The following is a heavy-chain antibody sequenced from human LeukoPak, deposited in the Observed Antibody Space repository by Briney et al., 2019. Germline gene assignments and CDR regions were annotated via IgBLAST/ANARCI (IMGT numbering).Heavy chain of an antibody. CDR3: ARRISSSWGYGY. V-gene: IGHV4-59*11. CDR2: IYYSGST. J-gene: IGHJ4*02. D-gene: IGHD6-13*01. CDR1: GGSISSHY. Sequence: PSETLSLTCTVSGGSISSHYWSWIRQPPGKGLEWIGYIYYSGSTNYNPSLKSRVTISVDTSKNQFSLKLSSVTAADTAVYYCARRISSSWGYGYWGQGTLVIASS.